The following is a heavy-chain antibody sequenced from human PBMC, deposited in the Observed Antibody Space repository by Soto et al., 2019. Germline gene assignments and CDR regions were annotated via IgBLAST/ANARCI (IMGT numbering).Heavy chain of an antibody. CDR1: GFTFSSYG. V-gene: IGHV3-30*03. CDR2: ISYDGSNK. D-gene: IGHD3-3*01. Sequence: QVQLVESGGGVVQPGRSLRLSCAASGFTFSSYGMHWVRQAPGKGLEWVAVISYDGSNKYYADSVKGRFTISRDNSKNTLYLQMNRLRGEDTAVYYGALNKRLFEWYSSWGQGTLVTVSS. J-gene: IGHJ5*02. CDR3: ALNKRLFEWYSS.